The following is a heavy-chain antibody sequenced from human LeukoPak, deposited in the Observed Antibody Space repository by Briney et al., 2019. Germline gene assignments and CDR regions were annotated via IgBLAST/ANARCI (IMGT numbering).Heavy chain of an antibody. CDR3: ASTRVGSGYYNRRGGSVDY. V-gene: IGHV4-34*01. CDR2: INDSGST. Sequence: SETLSLTCAVYGGSLSGYYWSWIRQSPGKGLEWIGEINDSGSTNYNPSLKSRVTISVDTSKNQFSLKLSSVTAADTAVYYCASTRVGSGYYNRRGGSVDYWGQGTLVTVSS. CDR1: GGSLSGYY. D-gene: IGHD3-3*01. J-gene: IGHJ4*02.